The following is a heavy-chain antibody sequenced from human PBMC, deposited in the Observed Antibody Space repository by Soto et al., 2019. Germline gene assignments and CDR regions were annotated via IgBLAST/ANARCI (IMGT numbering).Heavy chain of an antibody. Sequence: SGPTLVNPTETLALTCTVSGFSLSNARMGVSWIRQPPGKALEWLAHIFSNDEKSYSTSLKSRLTISKDTSKSQVVLTMSNMDPVDTATYYCARARYYYDSSGYFPPYFDYWGQGTLGTVSS. D-gene: IGHD3-22*01. CDR3: ARARYYYDSSGYFPPYFDY. J-gene: IGHJ4*02. CDR2: IFSNDEK. CDR1: GFSLSNARMG. V-gene: IGHV2-26*01.